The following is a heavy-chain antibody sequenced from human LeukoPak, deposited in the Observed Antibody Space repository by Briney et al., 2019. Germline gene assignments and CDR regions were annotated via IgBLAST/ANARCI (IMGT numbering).Heavy chain of an antibody. CDR1: GFTFSSYS. D-gene: IGHD3-3*01. V-gene: IGHV3-21*01. J-gene: IGHJ4*02. CDR2: ISSSSSYI. Sequence: PGGSLRLSCAASGFTFSSYSMNWVRQAPGKGLEWVSSISSSSSYIYYADSVKGRFTISRDNAKNSLYLQMNSLRAEDTAVYYCARDTLPISAYFDYWGQGTLVTVSS. CDR3: ARDTLPISAYFDY.